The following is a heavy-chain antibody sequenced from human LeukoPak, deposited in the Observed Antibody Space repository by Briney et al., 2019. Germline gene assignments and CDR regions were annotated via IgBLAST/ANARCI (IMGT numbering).Heavy chain of an antibody. D-gene: IGHD3-3*01. CDR1: GGSLSSYY. J-gene: IGHJ6*02. Sequence: SETLSLTCTVSGGSLSSYYWSWIRQPPGKGLEWIGYIFYSGSTNYNPSLKSRVTISVDTSKNQFSLKLSSVTAADTAVYYCARHISIFGVVITDYYYYYGMDVWGQGTTVTVSS. V-gene: IGHV4-59*08. CDR3: ARHISIFGVVITDYYYYYGMDV. CDR2: IFYSGST.